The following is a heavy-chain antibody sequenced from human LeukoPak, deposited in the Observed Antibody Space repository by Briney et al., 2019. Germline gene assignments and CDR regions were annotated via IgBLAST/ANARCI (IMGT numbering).Heavy chain of an antibody. CDR2: IYYSGST. Sequence: SETLSLTCTVSGGSISSNNSFWGWIRQPPGKGLEWIGSIYYSGSTYYNESLKSRVTISEDMSKNHFSLKLNSLTAADTAVYYCARDVVVVPPDNPRGGHFYMDVWGKGTTVTVSS. CDR1: GGSISSNNSF. D-gene: IGHD2-21*01. J-gene: IGHJ6*03. CDR3: ARDVVVVPPDNPRGGHFYMDV. V-gene: IGHV4-39*02.